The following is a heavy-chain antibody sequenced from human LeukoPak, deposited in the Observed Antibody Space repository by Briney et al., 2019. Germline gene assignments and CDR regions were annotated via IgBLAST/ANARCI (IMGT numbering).Heavy chain of an antibody. D-gene: IGHD2/OR15-2a*01. CDR3: AKTIPFSSAAFDI. V-gene: IGHV4-39*07. CDR1: GGSISSSSYY. J-gene: IGHJ3*02. Sequence: PSETLSLTCTVSGGSISSSSYYWGWIRQPPGKGLEWIGSIYYSGSTYYNPSLKSRVTISVDTSKNQFSLKLSSVTAADTAVYYCAKTIPFSSAAFDIWGQGTMVTVSS. CDR2: IYYSGST.